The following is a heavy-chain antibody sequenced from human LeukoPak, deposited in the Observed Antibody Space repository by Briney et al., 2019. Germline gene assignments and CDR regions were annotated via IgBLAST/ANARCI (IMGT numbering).Heavy chain of an antibody. V-gene: IGHV3-9*03. CDR3: AKGSLAVAENSDAFDI. D-gene: IGHD6-19*01. CDR1: GFTFDDYA. CDR2: ISWNSGSI. Sequence: TGGSLRLSCAASGFTFDDYAMHWVRQAPGKGLEWVSGISWNSGSIGYADSVKGRFTISRDNAKNSLYPQMNSLRAEDMALYYCAKGSLAVAENSDAFDIWGQGTMVTVSS. J-gene: IGHJ3*02.